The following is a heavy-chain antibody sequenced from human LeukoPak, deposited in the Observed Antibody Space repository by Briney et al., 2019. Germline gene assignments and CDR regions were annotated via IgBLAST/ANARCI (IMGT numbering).Heavy chain of an antibody. CDR2: IKGKSAGGTT. CDR3: TWLYSDAFNI. V-gene: IGHV3-15*01. J-gene: IGHJ3*02. CDR1: GVPFNKAW. Sequence: TGGSLRLSCAVSGVPFNKAWMSWVRQAPGKGLEWVGRIKGKSAGGTTDYAAPVKGRFTILKDDSENTLYLQMNSLTTEDTAVYYCTWLYSDAFNIWGQGTMVTVSS. D-gene: IGHD2-15*01.